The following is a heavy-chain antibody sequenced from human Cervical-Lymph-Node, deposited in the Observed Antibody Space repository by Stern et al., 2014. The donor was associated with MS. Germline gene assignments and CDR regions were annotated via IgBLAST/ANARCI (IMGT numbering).Heavy chain of an antibody. D-gene: IGHD3-22*01. Sequence: QLVQSGPEVKKPGTSVKVSCKASGFTFTSSAVQWVRQARGQRLEWIGWIGDGSGNTNYAQKFQERVTITRDMSTSTAYMELSSLRSEDTAVYYCAAEPMYYSDSVGAFDIWGQGTMVTVSS. CDR3: AAEPMYYSDSVGAFDI. V-gene: IGHV1-58*01. CDR1: GFTFTSSA. CDR2: IGDGSGNT. J-gene: IGHJ3*02.